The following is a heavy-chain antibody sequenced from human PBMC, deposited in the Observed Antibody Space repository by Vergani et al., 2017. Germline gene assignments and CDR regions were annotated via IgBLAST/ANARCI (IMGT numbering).Heavy chain of an antibody. Sequence: EVPLVQSGAAVKKPGASLKISCKGSAYSFTNYWIGWVRQMPGKGLEWMGIIHPGDSDTRYSPSFQGQVTISVDKSISTAYLQWSSLKASDTAIYYCARRGTQWEFFTLWGRGTLVTVSS. CDR3: ARRGTQWEFFTL. D-gene: IGHD1-26*01. V-gene: IGHV5-51*01. J-gene: IGHJ2*01. CDR2: IHPGDSDT. CDR1: AYSFTNYW.